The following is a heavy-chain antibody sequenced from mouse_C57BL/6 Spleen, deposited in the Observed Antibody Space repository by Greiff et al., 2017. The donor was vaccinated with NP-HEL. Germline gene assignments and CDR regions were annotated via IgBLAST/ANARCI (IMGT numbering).Heavy chain of an antibody. Sequence: EVQLQESVAELVRPGASVKLSCTASGFNIKNTYMHWVKQRPEQGLEWIGRIDPANGNTKYAPKFQGKATITADTSSNTAYLKLSSLTYEDTAIYYCARSYYGSSDAMDYWGQGTSVTVSS. D-gene: IGHD1-1*01. CDR3: ARSYYGSSDAMDY. J-gene: IGHJ4*01. V-gene: IGHV14-3*01. CDR2: IDPANGNT. CDR1: GFNIKNTY.